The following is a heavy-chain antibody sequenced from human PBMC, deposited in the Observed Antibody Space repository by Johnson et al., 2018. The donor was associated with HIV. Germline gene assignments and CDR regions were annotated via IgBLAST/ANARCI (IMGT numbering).Heavy chain of an antibody. Sequence: QVQLVESGGGVVQPGRSLRLSCAVSGFTFNNYPMHWVRQAPGKGLEWVAVISYDGSNKYYADSVKGRFTISRDNAKNSLYLQMNSLRAADTAVYYCAREEGTDILTRGDAFDIWGQGTMVTVSS. D-gene: IGHD3-9*01. J-gene: IGHJ3*02. CDR1: GFTFNNYP. CDR3: AREEGTDILTRGDAFDI. V-gene: IGHV3-30*04. CDR2: ISYDGSNK.